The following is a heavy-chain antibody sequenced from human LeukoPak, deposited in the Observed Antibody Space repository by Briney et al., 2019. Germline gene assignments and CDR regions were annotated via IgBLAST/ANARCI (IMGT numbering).Heavy chain of an antibody. D-gene: IGHD4-17*01. CDR1: GGSISSGGYS. CDR2: IYHSGST. Sequence: SQTLSLTCAVSGGSISSGGYSWSWIRQPPGKVLEWIGYIYHSGSTYYNPSLKSRVTISVDRSKNQFSLKLSSVTAADTAVYCCASASPYGDYIYWGQGTLVTVSS. V-gene: IGHV4-30-2*01. CDR3: ASASPYGDYIY. J-gene: IGHJ4*02.